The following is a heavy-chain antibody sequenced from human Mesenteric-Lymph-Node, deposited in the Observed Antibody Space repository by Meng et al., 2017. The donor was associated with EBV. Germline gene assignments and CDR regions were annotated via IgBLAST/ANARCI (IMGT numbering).Heavy chain of an antibody. CDR3: ARENPARGNWFDP. Sequence: QVAPEESGQGLVKSSETLSLTCTVSGVYVSWTSYMWSWLRQPPGKRLEWIGYVYYSGTTNFNPSLKSRVTISVDTSKNQFSRNLYSVTAAYTAVDDCARENPARGNWFDPWGQGALVTVSS. CDR1: GVYVSWTSYM. V-gene: IGHV4-61*01. CDR2: VYYSGTT. D-gene: IGHD3-10*01. J-gene: IGHJ5*02.